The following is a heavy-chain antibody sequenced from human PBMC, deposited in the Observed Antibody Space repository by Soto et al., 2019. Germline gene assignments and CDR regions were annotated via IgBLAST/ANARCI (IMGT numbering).Heavy chain of an antibody. CDR2: INHSGST. CDR1: GGSFSGYY. Sequence: SETPSLTCAVYGGSFSGYYWSWIRQPPGKGLEWIGEINHSGSTNYNPSLKSRVTISVDTSKNQFSLKLSSVTAADTAVYYCAREGCSSTSSYIYGGNFDYWGQGTLVTVSS. J-gene: IGHJ4*02. CDR3: AREGCSSTSSYIYGGNFDY. D-gene: IGHD2-2*02. V-gene: IGHV4-34*01.